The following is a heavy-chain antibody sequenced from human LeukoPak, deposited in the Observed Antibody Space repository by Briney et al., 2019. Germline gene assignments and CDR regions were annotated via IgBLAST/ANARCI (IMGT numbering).Heavy chain of an antibody. J-gene: IGHJ5*02. V-gene: IGHV1-8*01. CDR1: GYTFTSYD. CDR3: ARGECSSTSCYDWFDP. Sequence: WASVKVSCKASGYTFTSYDINWVRQATGQGLEWMGWMNPNSGNTGYAQKFQGRVTMTRNTSISTAYMELSSLRSEDTDVYYCARGECSSTSCYDWFDPWGQGTLVTVSS. D-gene: IGHD2-2*01. CDR2: MNPNSGNT.